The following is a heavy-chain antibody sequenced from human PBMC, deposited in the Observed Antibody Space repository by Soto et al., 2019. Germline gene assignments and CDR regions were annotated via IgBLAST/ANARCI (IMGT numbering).Heavy chain of an antibody. CDR3: AKDMGYDQWYYFEY. CDR2: INWNSGTI. Sequence: EVQLVESGGGLVQPGRSLRLSCVASGFIVDDYAMHWVRQPPGEGMEWVSGINWNSGTIGYADSVKGRFTISRDNAKNSLYLQGNSLRAEDTPLYYCAKDMGYDQWYYFEYWGQGNLVTVAS. J-gene: IGHJ4*02. CDR1: GFIVDDYA. D-gene: IGHD5-12*01. V-gene: IGHV3-9*01.